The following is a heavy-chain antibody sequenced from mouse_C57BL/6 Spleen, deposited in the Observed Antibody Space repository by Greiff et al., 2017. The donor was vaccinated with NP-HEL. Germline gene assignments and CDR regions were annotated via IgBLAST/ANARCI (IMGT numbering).Heavy chain of an antibody. CDR2: IYPGDGNT. CDR3: ARENYYGSLYYFDY. CDR1: GYAFSSSW. D-gene: IGHD1-1*01. V-gene: IGHV1-82*01. J-gene: IGHJ2*01. Sequence: VMLVESGPELVKPGASVKISCKASGYAFSSSWMNWVKQRPGKGLEWIGRIYPGDGNTNYNGKFKGKATLTADKSSSTAYMQLSSLTSEDSAVYFCARENYYGSLYYFDYWGQGTTLTVSS.